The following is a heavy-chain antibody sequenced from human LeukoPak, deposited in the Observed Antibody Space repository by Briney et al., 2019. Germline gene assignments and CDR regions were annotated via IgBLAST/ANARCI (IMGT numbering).Heavy chain of an antibody. D-gene: IGHD3-22*01. CDR1: GYIFTSYG. Sequence: ASVKVSCKASGYIFTSYGVSWVRQAPGQGLEWMGWISVYNGNTNYPQRLQGRVTMTTDTSTSTAYMELRSLRSDDTAVYYCARYYYDSSGYPDYWGQGTLVTVSS. CDR2: ISVYNGNT. CDR3: ARYYYDSSGYPDY. V-gene: IGHV1-18*01. J-gene: IGHJ4*02.